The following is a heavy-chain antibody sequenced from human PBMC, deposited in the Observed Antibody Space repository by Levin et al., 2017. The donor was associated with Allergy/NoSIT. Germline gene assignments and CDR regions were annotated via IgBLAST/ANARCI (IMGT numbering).Heavy chain of an antibody. J-gene: IGHJ4*02. D-gene: IGHD6-19*01. V-gene: IGHV1-3*01. Sequence: ASVKVSCKASGYTFTSYAMHWVRQAPGQRLEWMGWINAGNGNTKYSQKFQGRVTITRDTSASTAYMELSSLRSEDTAVYYCARDITVAGTRPLFDYWGQGTLVTVSS. CDR1: GYTFTSYA. CDR3: ARDITVAGTRPLFDY. CDR2: INAGNGNT.